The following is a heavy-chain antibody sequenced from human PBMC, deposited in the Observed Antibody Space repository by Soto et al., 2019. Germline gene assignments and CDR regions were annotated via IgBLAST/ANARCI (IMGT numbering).Heavy chain of an antibody. CDR2: INHSGST. V-gene: IGHV4-34*01. J-gene: IGHJ4*02. CDR3: ARARYCSGGSCPWYFDY. CDR1: GGSFSGYY. D-gene: IGHD2-15*01. Sequence: SETLSLTCAVYGGSFSGYYWSWIRQPPGKGLEWIGEINHSGSTNYNPSLKSRVTISVDTSKNQFSLKLSSVTAADTAVYYCARARYCSGGSCPWYFDYWGQGTLVTVSS.